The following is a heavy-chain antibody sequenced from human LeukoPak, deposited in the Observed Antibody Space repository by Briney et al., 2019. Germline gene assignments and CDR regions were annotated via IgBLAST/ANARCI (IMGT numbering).Heavy chain of an antibody. D-gene: IGHD4-11*01. CDR2: IWYDGSNK. Sequence: PGGSLRLSCAASGFTFSSYGMHWVRQAPGKGLEWVAVIWYDGSNKYYADSVKGRFTISRDNSKNTLYLQMNSLRVEDTAVYYCARPKRRLPCFDYWGQGTLVTVSS. J-gene: IGHJ4*02. V-gene: IGHV3-33*01. CDR3: ARPKRRLPCFDY. CDR1: GFTFSSYG.